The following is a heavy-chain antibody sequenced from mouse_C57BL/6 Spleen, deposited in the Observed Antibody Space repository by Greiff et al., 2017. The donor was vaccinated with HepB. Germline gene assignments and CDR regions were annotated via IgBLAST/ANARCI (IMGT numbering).Heavy chain of an antibody. D-gene: IGHD3-2*02. CDR3: ARPAQATLGFAY. CDR2: IDPSDSYT. J-gene: IGHJ3*01. CDR1: GYTFTSYW. V-gene: IGHV1-69*01. Sequence: QVQLQQPGAELVMPGASVKLSCKASGYTFTSYWMHWVKQRPGQGLEWIGEIDPSDSYTNYNQKFKGKSTLTVDKSSSTAYMQLSSLTSEDSAVYYCARPAQATLGFAYWGQGTLVTVSA.